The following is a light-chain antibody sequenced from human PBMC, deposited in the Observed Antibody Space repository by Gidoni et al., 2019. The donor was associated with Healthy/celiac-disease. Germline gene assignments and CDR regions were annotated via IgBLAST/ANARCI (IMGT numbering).Light chain of an antibody. CDR2: AAS. J-gene: IGKJ1*01. Sequence: DIQMTQSPSSLSASVGDRVTITCRAMQGISNDLAWYQQKPGKVPKLLIYAASTLQSGVPSRFSGSGSGTDFTLTISSLQPEDVATYYCQKYNSAPWTFGQGTKVEIK. V-gene: IGKV1-27*01. CDR3: QKYNSAPWT. CDR1: QGISND.